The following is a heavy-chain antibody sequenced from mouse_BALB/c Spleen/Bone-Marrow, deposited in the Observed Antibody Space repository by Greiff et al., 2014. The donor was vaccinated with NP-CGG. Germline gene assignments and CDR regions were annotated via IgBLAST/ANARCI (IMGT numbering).Heavy chain of an antibody. CDR2: IDPYYGDT. D-gene: IGHD2-5*01. CDR3: ARKAYYTNWWYFDV. V-gene: IGHV1-39*01. Sequence: VQLQQSGPELEKPGASVKISCKASGYSFSGYNSNWVKQSNGQSLEWIGNIDPYYGDTTYNQKFKGKATLTVDRSSSTAYMQLKSLTSEDSAVYYCARKAYYTNWWYFDVWGAGTTVTVSS. J-gene: IGHJ1*01. CDR1: GYSFSGYN.